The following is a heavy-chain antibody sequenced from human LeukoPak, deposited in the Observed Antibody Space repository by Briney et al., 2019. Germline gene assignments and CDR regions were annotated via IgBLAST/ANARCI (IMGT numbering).Heavy chain of an antibody. J-gene: IGHJ3*02. CDR2: IYYSGST. V-gene: IGHV4-34*01. CDR1: GGSFSGYY. D-gene: IGHD2-21*01. CDR3: ASSILWPRGAFDI. Sequence: PSETLSLTCAVYGGSFSGYYWSWIRQPPGKGLEWIGYIYYSGSTYYNPSLKSRVTISVDTSKNQFSLKLSSVTAADTAVYYCASSILWPRGAFDIWGQGTMVTVSS.